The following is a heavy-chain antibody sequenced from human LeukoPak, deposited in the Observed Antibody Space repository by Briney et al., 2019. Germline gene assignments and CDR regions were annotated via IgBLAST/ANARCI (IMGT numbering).Heavy chain of an antibody. V-gene: IGHV4-59*01. J-gene: IGHJ3*02. Sequence: SETLSLTWTVSGDSISSSYWSWIRQPPGKGLEWIGYIYYSGSTNYNPSLKSRVTISADTSKNQFSLKLSSVTAADTAVYYCARTTPLRYFVIPDAFDIWGQGTMVTVSS. CDR2: IYYSGST. D-gene: IGHD3-9*01. CDR3: ARTTPLRYFVIPDAFDI. CDR1: GDSISSSY.